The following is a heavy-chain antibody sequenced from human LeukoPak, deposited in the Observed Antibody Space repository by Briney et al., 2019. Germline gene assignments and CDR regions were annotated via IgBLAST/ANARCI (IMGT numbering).Heavy chain of an antibody. CDR1: GFTFSSFG. CDR2: ISHEGSYE. V-gene: IGHV3-30*18. Sequence: GGSLRLSCAGPGFTFSSFGMHWVRQAPGKGLEWGAVISHEGSYEYYADSMKRLVTISRDTSTNTLYMQMNRLRAEDTAVYYCAKDGLWFGDLTYFDYWGQGVLVTVSS. D-gene: IGHD3-10*01. CDR3: AKDGLWFGDLTYFDY. J-gene: IGHJ4*02.